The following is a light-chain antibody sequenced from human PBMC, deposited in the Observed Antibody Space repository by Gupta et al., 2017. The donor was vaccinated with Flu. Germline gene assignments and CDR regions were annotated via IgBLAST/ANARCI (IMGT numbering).Light chain of an antibody. CDR3: TSYAPGNNLL. Sequence: SVTISCTGTSSDVGGLSYVSWYQQHPGKAPKLMISDVSKRPSGVPDRVSGSKSGNTASLTVSVLQAEDEADYYCTSYAPGNNLLFGGGTKLTVL. V-gene: IGLV2-8*01. CDR1: SSDVGGLSY. J-gene: IGLJ2*01. CDR2: DVS.